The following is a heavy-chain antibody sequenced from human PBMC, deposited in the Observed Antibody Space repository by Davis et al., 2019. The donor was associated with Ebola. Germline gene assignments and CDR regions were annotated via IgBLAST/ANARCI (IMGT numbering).Heavy chain of an antibody. D-gene: IGHD6-19*01. CDR1: GFTFSIYG. V-gene: IGHV3-30*18. Sequence: PGGSLRLSCAASGFTFSIYGMHWVRQAPGKGLEWVADISFDGGNKFYADSVKGRFTISRDNSKNTMYLQMSGLRPEDTAVYYCAKGQRGVAVAGLDYWGQGTLVTVSS. CDR2: ISFDGGNK. J-gene: IGHJ4*02. CDR3: AKGQRGVAVAGLDY.